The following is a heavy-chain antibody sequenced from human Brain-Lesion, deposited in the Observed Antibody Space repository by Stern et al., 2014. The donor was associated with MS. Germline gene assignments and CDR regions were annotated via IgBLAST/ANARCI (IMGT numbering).Heavy chain of an antibody. Sequence: QVQLVQSGGGVVQPGRPLRLSCVASGFTFGSCAMHWVRQAPGKGLEWVAGVSYDGSNKYYADSVKGRFTISRDNSQNTLYMHMSSLRPEDTAVYYCAKDRQYLTYFFDHWGQGSLVTVSS. V-gene: IGHV3-30*18. CDR3: AKDRQYLTYFFDH. CDR1: GFTFGSCA. CDR2: VSYDGSNK. D-gene: IGHD2/OR15-2a*01. J-gene: IGHJ5*02.